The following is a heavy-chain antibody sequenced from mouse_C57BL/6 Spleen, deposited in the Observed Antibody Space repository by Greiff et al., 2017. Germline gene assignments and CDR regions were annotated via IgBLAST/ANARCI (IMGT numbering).Heavy chain of an antibody. Sequence: VQLKESGGGLVKPGGSLKLSCAASGFTFSSYAMSWVRQTPEKRLEWVATISDVGSYTYYPDNVKGRVTISRDNAKNNLDLQMSHLKSEDTAMYYCARDHWSDYWGQGTTLTVSS. CDR1: GFTFSSYA. CDR2: ISDVGSYT. V-gene: IGHV5-4*01. D-gene: IGHD4-1*01. J-gene: IGHJ2*01. CDR3: ARDHWSDY.